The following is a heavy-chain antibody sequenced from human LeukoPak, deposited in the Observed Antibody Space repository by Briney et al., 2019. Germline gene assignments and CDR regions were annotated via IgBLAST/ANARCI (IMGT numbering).Heavy chain of an antibody. Sequence: SETLSLTCTVSGGSISSGDYYWSWIRQPPGKGLEWIGYIYYSGSTYYNPSLKSRVTISVDTSKNQFSLKLSSVTAADTAVYYCARDSALTWLFDYWGQGTLVTVSS. CDR1: GGSISSGDYY. V-gene: IGHV4-30-4*08. J-gene: IGHJ4*02. CDR2: IYYSGST. D-gene: IGHD6-19*01. CDR3: ARDSALTWLFDY.